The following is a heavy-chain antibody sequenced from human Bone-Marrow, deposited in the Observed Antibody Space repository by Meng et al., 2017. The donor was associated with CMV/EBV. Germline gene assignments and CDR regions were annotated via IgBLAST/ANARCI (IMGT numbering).Heavy chain of an antibody. CDR3: AKPIAARGRYGMDV. Sequence: GESLKISCAASGFTFSSYAMHWVRQAPGKGLEWVAVISYDGSNKYYADSVKGRFTISRDNSKNTLYLQMNSLRAEDTAVYYCAKPIAARGRYGMDVWGQGTTVTVSS. CDR1: GFTFSSYA. D-gene: IGHD6-6*01. V-gene: IGHV3-30-3*02. J-gene: IGHJ6*02. CDR2: ISYDGSNK.